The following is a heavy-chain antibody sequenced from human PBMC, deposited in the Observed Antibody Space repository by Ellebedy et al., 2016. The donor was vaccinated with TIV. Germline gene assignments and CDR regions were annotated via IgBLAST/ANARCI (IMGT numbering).Heavy chain of an antibody. J-gene: IGHJ5*02. CDR2: IVGGGGST. CDR1: GFRFSSYA. CDR3: AKGKAFDAVDWFDP. V-gene: IGHV3-23*01. D-gene: IGHD3-3*02. Sequence: GESLKISXEASGFRFSSYAMMWVRQAPGKGLEWVSSIVGGGGSTFHADSVRGRFTISRDNSKNLLFLQMNSLRAEDTAVYYCAKGKAFDAVDWFDPWGQGALLTVSS.